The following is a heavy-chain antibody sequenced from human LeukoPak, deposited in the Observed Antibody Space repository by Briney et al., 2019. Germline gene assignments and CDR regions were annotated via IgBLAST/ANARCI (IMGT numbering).Heavy chain of an antibody. CDR2: ISYDGSKK. CDR3: AKDPDYDYGSGSYNWFDR. V-gene: IGHV3-30*18. D-gene: IGHD3-10*01. Sequence: GGSLRLSCAASGFTFRSFGMHWVRQAPGRGLEWMAVISYDGSKKYYGDSVKGRFTISRDNSKNTLYLQMNSLRAEDTAVYYCAKDPDYDYGSGSYNWFDRWGQGTLVTVSS. CDR1: GFTFRSFG. J-gene: IGHJ5*02.